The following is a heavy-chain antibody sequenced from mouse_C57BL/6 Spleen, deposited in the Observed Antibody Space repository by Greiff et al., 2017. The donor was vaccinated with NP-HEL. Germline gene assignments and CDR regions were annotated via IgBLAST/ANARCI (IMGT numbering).Heavy chain of an antibody. Sequence: VQLKESGAELVKPGASVKMSCKASGYTFTTYPIEWMKQNHGKSLEWIGNFHPYNDDTKYNEKFKGKATLTVEKSSSTVYLELSRLTSDDSAVYYCARGGLSYGSSYDYWGQGTTLTVSS. D-gene: IGHD1-1*01. CDR3: ARGGLSYGSSYDY. CDR1: GYTFTTYP. V-gene: IGHV1-47*01. CDR2: FHPYNDDT. J-gene: IGHJ2*01.